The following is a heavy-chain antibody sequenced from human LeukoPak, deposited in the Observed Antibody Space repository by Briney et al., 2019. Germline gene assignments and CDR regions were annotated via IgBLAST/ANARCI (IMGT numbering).Heavy chain of an antibody. J-gene: IGHJ3*02. D-gene: IGHD3-10*01. CDR2: INWNGGST. V-gene: IGHV3-20*04. CDR1: GFTFDDYG. Sequence: GGSLRLSCAASGFTFDDYGMSWVRQAPGKGLEWVSGINWNGGSTGYADSVKGRFTIPRDNAKNSLYLQMNSLRAEDTALYYCAKDKGELWFGEYDAFDIWGQGTMVTVSS. CDR3: AKDKGELWFGEYDAFDI.